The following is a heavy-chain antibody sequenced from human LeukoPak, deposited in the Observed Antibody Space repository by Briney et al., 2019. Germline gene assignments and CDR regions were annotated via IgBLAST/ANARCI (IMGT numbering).Heavy chain of an antibody. CDR3: AKDLPAAAARLSGDY. V-gene: IGHV3-66*01. CDR1: GFTVSSNY. D-gene: IGHD6-13*01. CDR2: IYSGGST. J-gene: IGHJ4*02. Sequence: GGSLRLSCAASGFTVSSNYMNWVRHAPAKGLGLDSVIYSGGSTYYADSVKGRFTISRDNSKNTLYLQMNSLRAEDTAVYYCAKDLPAAAARLSGDYWGQGTLVTVSS.